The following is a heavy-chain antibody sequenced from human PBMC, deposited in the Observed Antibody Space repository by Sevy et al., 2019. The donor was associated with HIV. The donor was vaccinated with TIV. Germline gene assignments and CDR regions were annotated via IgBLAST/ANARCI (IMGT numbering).Heavy chain of an antibody. J-gene: IGHJ6*02. V-gene: IGHV3-43D*03. D-gene: IGHD6-25*01. CDR2: ISWDGGST. CDR1: GFTFDDYA. CDR3: AKGGPATYYYYYGMDV. Sequence: GGSLRLSCAASGFTFDDYAMHWVRQAPGKGLEWVSLISWDGGSTYYADSVKGRFTISRDNSKNSLYLQMNSLRAADTALYYCAKGGPATYYYYYGMDVWGQGTTVTVSS.